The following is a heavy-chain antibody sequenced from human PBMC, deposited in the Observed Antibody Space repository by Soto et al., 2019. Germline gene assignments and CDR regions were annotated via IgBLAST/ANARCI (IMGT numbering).Heavy chain of an antibody. D-gene: IGHD3-10*01. V-gene: IGHV3-74*01. CDR1: GFTFSSYW. CDR3: ASDLSGRADV. J-gene: IGHJ6*02. CDR2: MNEDGGTT. Sequence: VGSLRLSCAASGFTFSSYWMHWVRQAPGKGLVWVSRMNEDGGTTDYADSVKGRFTISRDNAKNTLYLQMNSLRVEDTAVYYCASDLSGRADVWGQGTTVTVSS.